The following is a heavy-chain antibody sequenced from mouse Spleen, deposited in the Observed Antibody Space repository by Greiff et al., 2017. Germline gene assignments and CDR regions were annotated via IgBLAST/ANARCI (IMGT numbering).Heavy chain of an antibody. Sequence: EVHLVESGGGLVKPGGSLKLSCAASGFTFSSYAMSWVRQTPEKRLEWVATISSGGSYTYYPDSVKGRFTISRDNAKNTLYLQMSSLRSEDTAMYYCARATAYWYFDVWGAGTTVTVSS. CDR3: ARATAYWYFDV. CDR1: GFTFSSYA. V-gene: IGHV5-9-3*01. D-gene: IGHD1-2*01. CDR2: ISSGGSYT. J-gene: IGHJ1*01.